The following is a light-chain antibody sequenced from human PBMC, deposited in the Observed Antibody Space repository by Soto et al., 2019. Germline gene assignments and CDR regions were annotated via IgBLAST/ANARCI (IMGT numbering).Light chain of an antibody. CDR2: GAS. CDR1: QSVSSSY. CDR3: QQYGSSPYT. V-gene: IGKV3-20*01. Sequence: EIVLTQSPGTLSLSPGERATLSCRASQSVSSSYLAWYQQEPGQAPRLLIYGASSRATGIPDRFSGSGSGTDFTLTISRLEPEDFEVYYCQQYGSSPYTFGQGTKVDIK. J-gene: IGKJ2*01.